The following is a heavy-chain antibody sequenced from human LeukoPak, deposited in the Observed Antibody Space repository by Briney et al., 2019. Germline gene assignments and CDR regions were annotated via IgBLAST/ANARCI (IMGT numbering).Heavy chain of an antibody. CDR1: GFTFSSYW. J-gene: IGHJ4*02. CDR2: INSDGSST. Sequence: RGSLGLSCAASGFTFSSYWMHWVRQAPGKGLVWVSRINSDGSSTSYADSVKGRFTISRDNAKNTLYLQMNSLRAEDTAVYYCAKDSAKKYDDYWGQGTLVTVSS. CDR3: AKDSAKKYDDY. D-gene: IGHD2/OR15-2a*01. V-gene: IGHV3-74*01.